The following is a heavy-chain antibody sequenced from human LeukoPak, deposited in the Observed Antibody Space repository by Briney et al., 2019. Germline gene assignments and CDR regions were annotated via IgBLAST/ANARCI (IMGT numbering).Heavy chain of an antibody. CDR3: ARVGTYGSGSYLSWLDY. CDR1: GGSTSLYS. V-gene: IGHV4-59*01. Sequence: SETLSLTCTVSGGSTSLYSWRWIRRPPGKGLEWIGYVYYSGNTKYNPSLKSRVTISVDTSKNQFSLKLSSVTAADTAVYYCARVGTYGSGSYLSWLDYWGQGTLVTVSS. D-gene: IGHD3-10*01. J-gene: IGHJ4*02. CDR2: VYYSGNT.